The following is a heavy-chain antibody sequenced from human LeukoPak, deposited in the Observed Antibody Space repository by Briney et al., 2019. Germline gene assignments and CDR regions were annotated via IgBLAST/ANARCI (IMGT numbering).Heavy chain of an antibody. CDR1: GFTVGSNY. V-gene: IGHV3-53*01. Sequence: PGGSLRLSCAASGFTVGSNYMSWVRQPPGKGLEWVSFIYSGVSTYYEDSVKAGLTISRDNSKNTLYLQMKSLRAEDTAVYYCARSVAGAVTLQQWGEGTLLTVSS. CDR2: IYSGVST. J-gene: IGHJ1*01. D-gene: IGHD6-19*01. CDR3: ARSVAGAVTLQQ.